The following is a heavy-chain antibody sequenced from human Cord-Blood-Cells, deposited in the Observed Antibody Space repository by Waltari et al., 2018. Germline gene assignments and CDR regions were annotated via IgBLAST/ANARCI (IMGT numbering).Heavy chain of an antibody. J-gene: IGHJ4*02. CDR2: ISYSGST. CDR1: GGSISSYY. D-gene: IGHD6-6*01. V-gene: IGHV4-59*01. Sequence: QVQLQESGPGLVKPSETLSLTCPVSGGSISSYYWSWIRQHAGKGLEWIGYISYSGSTNYNPSLKSRVTISVDTSKSQFSLKLSSVTAADTAVYYCASVLFEYSSSSSVDYWGQGTLVTVSS. CDR3: ASVLFEYSSSSSVDY.